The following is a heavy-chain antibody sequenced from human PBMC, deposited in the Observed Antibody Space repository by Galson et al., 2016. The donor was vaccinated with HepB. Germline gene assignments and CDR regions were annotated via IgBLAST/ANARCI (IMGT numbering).Heavy chain of an antibody. CDR3: ARVPQLTSSWYFDL. Sequence: SLRLSCAASGFTFSDHYMTWIRQAPGKGLEWVSYISGSSSYTNYADSVKGRFTISRDNAKNSLYLQLNSLRAEDTAIYYCARVPQLTSSWYFDLWGRGTLVTVSS. V-gene: IGHV3-11*06. CDR1: GFTFSDHY. J-gene: IGHJ2*01. CDR2: ISGSSSYT. D-gene: IGHD1-1*01.